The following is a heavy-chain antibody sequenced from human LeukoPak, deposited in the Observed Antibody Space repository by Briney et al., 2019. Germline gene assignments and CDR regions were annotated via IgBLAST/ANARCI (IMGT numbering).Heavy chain of an antibody. CDR3: ARGGAARPDF. D-gene: IGHD6-6*01. CDR2: IKADGGEK. V-gene: IGHV3-7*01. Sequence: GGSLRLSCAASGFTFSTYWMSWFRQTPGKGLEWVAKIKADGGEKDHVASVKGRFTISRDNAKNSLYLQMNSLRVEDTAVYYCARGGAARPDFWGQGTLVTVSS. J-gene: IGHJ4*02. CDR1: GFTFSTYW.